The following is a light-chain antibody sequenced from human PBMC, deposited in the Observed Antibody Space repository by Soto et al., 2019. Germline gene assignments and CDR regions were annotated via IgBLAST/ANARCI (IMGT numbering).Light chain of an antibody. Sequence: QSALTQPSSVSGSPGQSVTISCTGTSSDVGGYNRVSWYQQPPGKAPKLLIYDVSNRPSGGSTRFSGSKSGNTASLTIAGLQAEDEAYYYCTSYATGSAYVFGPGTKVTVL. CDR3: TSYATGSAYV. V-gene: IGLV2-18*02. J-gene: IGLJ1*01. CDR1: SSDVGGYNR. CDR2: DVS.